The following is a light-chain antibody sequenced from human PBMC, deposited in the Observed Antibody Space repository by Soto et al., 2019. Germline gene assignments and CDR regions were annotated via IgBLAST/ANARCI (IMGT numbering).Light chain of an antibody. CDR3: QQYGSSPRT. V-gene: IGKV3-20*01. CDR2: GAS. Sequence: EIVVRHSLETVTLSAGERATXSCRASQSVSSSYLAWYQQKPGQAPRLLIYGASSRATGIPDRFSRSGSGTDFTLTISRLEPEDFAVYYCQQYGSSPRTFGEGGKLDIK. CDR1: QSVSSSY. J-gene: IGKJ4*01.